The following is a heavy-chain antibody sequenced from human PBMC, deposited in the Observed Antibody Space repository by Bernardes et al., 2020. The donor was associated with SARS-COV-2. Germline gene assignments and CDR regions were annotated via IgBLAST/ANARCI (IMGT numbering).Heavy chain of an antibody. CDR3: ARGHDPWTDIYYSYYNGLDV. CDR2: INPNSRGT. CDR1: GYIFTGYY. D-gene: IGHD1-1*01. V-gene: IGHV1-2*02. J-gene: IGHJ6*02. Sequence: ASVKVSCKASGYIFTGYYIHWVRQAPGQGLEWMGWINPNSRGTNNPQKFQGRLTMTKDTSSSTAYMELSGLISDDTAVYYCARGHDPWTDIYYSYYNGLDVWGQTTTVSVSS.